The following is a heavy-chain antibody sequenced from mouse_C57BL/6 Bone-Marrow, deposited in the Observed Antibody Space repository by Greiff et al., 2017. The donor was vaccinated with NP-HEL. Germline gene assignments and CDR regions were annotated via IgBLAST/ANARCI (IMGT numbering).Heavy chain of an antibody. Sequence: VQLQQSGAELVRPGTSVKMSCKASGYTFTNYWIGWVKQRPGHGLEWIGDIYPGGGYTNYNEEFKGKATLTADKSSSTAYMQISSLTSEDSAIYYCARRDWDAYAMDYWGQGTSVTVSS. CDR1: GYTFTNYW. CDR3: ARRDWDAYAMDY. D-gene: IGHD4-1*01. V-gene: IGHV1-63*01. J-gene: IGHJ4*01. CDR2: IYPGGGYT.